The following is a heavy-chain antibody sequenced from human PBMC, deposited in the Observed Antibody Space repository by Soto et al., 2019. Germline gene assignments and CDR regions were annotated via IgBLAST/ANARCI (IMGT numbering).Heavy chain of an antibody. CDR1: GYIFTSYW. D-gene: IGHD3-22*01. V-gene: IGHV5-51*01. CDR2: IYPGDSDT. Sequence: EVQLVQSGTEVKKPGESLKISCKGSGYIFTSYWIGWVRQMPGKGLEWMGIIYPGDSDTRYSPSFRGQVIISVDQSISTAYLQWSSLTASDTAMYYCARQSHRTMIPEYYFDHWGQGTLMTVSS. CDR3: ARQSHRTMIPEYYFDH. J-gene: IGHJ4*02.